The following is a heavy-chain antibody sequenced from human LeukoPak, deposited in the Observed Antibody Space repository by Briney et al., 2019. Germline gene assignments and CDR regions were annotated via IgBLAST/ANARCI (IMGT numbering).Heavy chain of an antibody. CDR2: LYSGGST. CDR1: GFTVSTNY. V-gene: IGHV3-66*01. CDR3: ASYGDFDY. J-gene: IGHJ4*02. Sequence: PGGSLRLFCAASGFTVSTNYMSWVRQAPGKGLDWVSVLYSGGSTYYADSVKGRFSISRDNSKNTLYLQMNSLRAEDTAVYYCASYGDFDYWGQGTLVTVSS. D-gene: IGHD4-17*01.